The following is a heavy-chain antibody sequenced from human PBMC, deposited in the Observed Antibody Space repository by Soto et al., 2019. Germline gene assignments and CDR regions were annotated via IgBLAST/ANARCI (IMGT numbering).Heavy chain of an antibody. Sequence: PSETLSLTCTVSGGSISSGGYYWSWIRQHPGKGLEWIGYIYYSGSTYYNPSLKSRVTISVDTSKNQFSLKLSSVTAADTAVYYCARNTAYYDILTGGPAPHYGMDVWGQGTTVTVSS. D-gene: IGHD3-9*01. J-gene: IGHJ6*02. CDR3: ARNTAYYDILTGGPAPHYGMDV. CDR1: GGSISSGGYY. CDR2: IYYSGST. V-gene: IGHV4-31*03.